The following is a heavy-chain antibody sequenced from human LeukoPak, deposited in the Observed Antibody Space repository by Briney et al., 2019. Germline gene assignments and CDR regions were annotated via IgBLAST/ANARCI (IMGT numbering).Heavy chain of an antibody. Sequence: NASETLPLTCAVYGGSFSGYYWSWIRQPPGKGLEWIGYIYYSGSTYYNPSLKSRVSMSLDTSQNQFSLKLSSVTAADTAVYYCARVKSMVRGVRSKWFDPWGQGTLVTVSS. J-gene: IGHJ5*02. D-gene: IGHD3-10*01. CDR1: GGSFSGYY. CDR2: IYYSGST. V-gene: IGHV4-30-4*08. CDR3: ARVKSMVRGVRSKWFDP.